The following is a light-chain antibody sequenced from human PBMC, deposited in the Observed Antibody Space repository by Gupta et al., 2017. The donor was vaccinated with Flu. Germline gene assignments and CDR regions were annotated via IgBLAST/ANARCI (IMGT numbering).Light chain of an antibody. J-gene: IGKJ1*01. V-gene: IGKV3-20*01. CDR1: QSVSSTY. CDR2: GAS. Sequence: EIALTQSPGPLSLSPGESATLSCRASQSVSSTYLAWFQKKPGQAPRPLIYGASNRATCSPDRFSGSGSGTDFTLTISRLEAEDFAVYYCQQYGRTFGQGTKVEIK. CDR3: QQYGRT.